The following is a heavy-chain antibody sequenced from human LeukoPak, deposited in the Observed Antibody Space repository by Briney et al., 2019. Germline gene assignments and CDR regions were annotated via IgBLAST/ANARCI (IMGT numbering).Heavy chain of an antibody. Sequence: SETLSLTCTVSGGSISSSSYYWGWIRQPPGKGLEWIGSIYYSGSTYYNPSLKSRVTISVDTSKNQFSLKLSSVTAADTAVYYCARQLGILIDYWGQGTLVTVSS. J-gene: IGHJ4*02. CDR1: GGSISSSSYY. V-gene: IGHV4-39*01. CDR3: ARQLGILIDY. D-gene: IGHD7-27*01. CDR2: IYYSGST.